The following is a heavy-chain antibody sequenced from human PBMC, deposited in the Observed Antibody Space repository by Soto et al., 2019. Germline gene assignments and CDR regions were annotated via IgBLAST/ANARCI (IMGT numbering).Heavy chain of an antibody. CDR1: GYTFTSYY. CDR2: INPSGGST. J-gene: IGHJ4*02. Sequence: ASVKFSCKASGYTFTSYYMHWVRQANGQGLEWMGIINPSGGSTSYAQKFQGRVTMTRDTSTSTVYMELSSLRSEDTAVYYCARDSTPDSSGYRLDYWGQGTLVTSPQ. V-gene: IGHV1-46*01. CDR3: ARDSTPDSSGYRLDY. D-gene: IGHD3-22*01.